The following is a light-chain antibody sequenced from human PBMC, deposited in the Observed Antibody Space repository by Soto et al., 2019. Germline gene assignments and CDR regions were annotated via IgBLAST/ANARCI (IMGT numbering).Light chain of an antibody. CDR2: GAS. CDR3: QQYGSSPPIT. Sequence: EIVLTQSPGTLSLSPGERATLSCRASQSVSSTYLAWYQQKPGQAPRLLIYGASSRATGIPDRFIGSGSGTDFTLAIGRLEPEDFAVSYCQQYGSSPPITFGQGTRLEIK. V-gene: IGKV3-20*01. CDR1: QSVSSTY. J-gene: IGKJ5*01.